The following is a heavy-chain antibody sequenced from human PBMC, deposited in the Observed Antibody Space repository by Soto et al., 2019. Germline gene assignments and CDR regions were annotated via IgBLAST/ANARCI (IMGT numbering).Heavy chain of an antibody. D-gene: IGHD3-22*01. J-gene: IGHJ5*02. Sequence: SGPTLVNPRQTLTLTCSFSGFSLSVYGLRVIWFRQPPGETLEWLALIHWNDDKRYSPYLKSRLTITKDTSKNQVVLTLTNLDPLDTGTYFCAHTKDSSGFLTSWGQGILVTVSS. CDR2: IHWNDDK. CDR3: AHTKDSSGFLTS. CDR1: GFSLSVYGLR. V-gene: IGHV2-5*01.